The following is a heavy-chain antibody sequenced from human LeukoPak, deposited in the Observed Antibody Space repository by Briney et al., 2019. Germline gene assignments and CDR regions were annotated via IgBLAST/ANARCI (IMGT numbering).Heavy chain of an antibody. D-gene: IGHD2-2*01. CDR3: ARHSPLGYCSSTSCRVTYFDY. Sequence: SETLSLTCTVSGGSISNYYWTWIRQSPRKTLEWIGCSHKSGSTHYNPSLRSRVTISVDTSKNQFSLKLSSVTAADTAVYYCARHSPLGYCSSTSCRVTYFDYWGQGTLVTVSS. V-gene: IGHV4-59*08. J-gene: IGHJ4*02. CDR1: GGSISNYY. CDR2: SHKSGST.